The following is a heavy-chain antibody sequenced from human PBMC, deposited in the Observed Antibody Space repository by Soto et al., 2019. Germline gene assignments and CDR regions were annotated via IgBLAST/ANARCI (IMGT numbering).Heavy chain of an antibody. CDR1: GFTFSSYS. D-gene: IGHD3-10*01. CDR2: ISSSSSYI. Sequence: GGSLRLSCAASGFTFSSYSMNWVRQAPGKGLEWVSSISSSSSYIYYADSVKGRFTISRDNAKNSLYLQMNSLRAEDTAVYYCAKDDPMVRGVRDFLHWGQGTLVTVAS. CDR3: AKDDPMVRGVRDFLH. V-gene: IGHV3-21*01. J-gene: IGHJ4*02.